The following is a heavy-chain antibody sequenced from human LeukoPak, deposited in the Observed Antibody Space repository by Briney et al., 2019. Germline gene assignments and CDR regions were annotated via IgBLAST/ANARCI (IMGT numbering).Heavy chain of an antibody. CDR1: GFTFSSYA. Sequence: PGGSLRLSCAASGFTFSSYAMYWVRQAPGKGLEWVSGIFGSGGSTHYADSVKGRFTISRDNSKNTVYLQMNSLRAEDTAVYYCARDQGSGSYYNSAWFDPWGQGTLVTVSS. V-gene: IGHV3-23*01. J-gene: IGHJ5*02. CDR2: IFGSGGST. D-gene: IGHD3-10*01. CDR3: ARDQGSGSYYNSAWFDP.